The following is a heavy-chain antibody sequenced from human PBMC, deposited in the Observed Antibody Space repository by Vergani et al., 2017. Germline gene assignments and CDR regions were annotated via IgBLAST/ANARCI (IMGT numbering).Heavy chain of an antibody. V-gene: IGHV1-2*02. CDR3: ARDTAYCGGDCYAYYYYYGMDV. Sequence: QVQLVQSGAEVKKPGASVKVSCKASGYTFTGYYMHWVRQAPGQGLEWMGWINPNSGGTNYAQKFQGRVTMTRDTSISTAYMELSRLRSDDTAVYYCARDTAYCGGDCYAYYYYYGMDVWGQGTTVTVS. D-gene: IGHD2-21*02. CDR1: GYTFTGYY. J-gene: IGHJ6*02. CDR2: INPNSGGT.